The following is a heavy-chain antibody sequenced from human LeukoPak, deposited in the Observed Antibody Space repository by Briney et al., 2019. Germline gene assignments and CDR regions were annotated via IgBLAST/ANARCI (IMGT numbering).Heavy chain of an antibody. Sequence: QPGGSLRLSCVASGFTFSSYWMSWVRQAPGKGLEWVANIKQDGSEKYYVDSVKGRFTISRDNAKNSLYLQMNSLRAEDTAVYYCARDWGSSGYDWGLDFDCWGQGALVTVSS. CDR2: IKQDGSEK. D-gene: IGHD5-12*01. J-gene: IGHJ4*02. CDR1: GFTFSSYW. CDR3: ARDWGSSGYDWGLDFDC. V-gene: IGHV3-7*04.